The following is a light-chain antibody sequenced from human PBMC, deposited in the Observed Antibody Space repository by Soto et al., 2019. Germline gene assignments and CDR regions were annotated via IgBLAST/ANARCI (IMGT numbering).Light chain of an antibody. J-gene: IGKJ1*01. Sequence: EIVMTQSPATLSVSPGESATLSCRASQSVDRKLVWYQQKPGQAPRLLIYAASTRATGIPARFSGSGSGTEFTLTISSLQSEDFAVYYCQQYTNLPKTFGEGTKVDIK. V-gene: IGKV3D-15*01. CDR1: QSVDRK. CDR3: QQYTNLPKT. CDR2: AAS.